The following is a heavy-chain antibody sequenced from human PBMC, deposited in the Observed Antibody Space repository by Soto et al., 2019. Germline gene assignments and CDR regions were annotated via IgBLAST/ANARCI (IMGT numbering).Heavy chain of an antibody. CDR2: ISYDGSNK. CDR1: GFTFSSYG. Sequence: QVQLVESGGGVVQPGRSLRLSCAASGFTFSSYGMHWVRQAPGKGLEWVAVISYDGSNKYYADSVKGRFTISRDNSKNTLYLQMNSLRAEDTAVYYCAKDLGFGELFSAMDVWGQGTTVTVSS. D-gene: IGHD3-10*01. V-gene: IGHV3-30*18. CDR3: AKDLGFGELFSAMDV. J-gene: IGHJ6*02.